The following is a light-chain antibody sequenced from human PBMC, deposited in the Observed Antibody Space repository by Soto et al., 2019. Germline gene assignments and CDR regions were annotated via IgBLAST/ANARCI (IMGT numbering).Light chain of an antibody. CDR2: EGS. Sequence: QPVLTQPASVSGSPGQSITISCTRTSSDVGNYNLVSWYQQHPGKAPKLIIYEGSKRPSGVSNRFSGSKSGHTASLPISGLQAEDEADYYCCSYAGSNTYVFGTGTKVTVL. CDR3: CSYAGSNTYV. V-gene: IGLV2-23*01. CDR1: SSDVGNYNL. J-gene: IGLJ1*01.